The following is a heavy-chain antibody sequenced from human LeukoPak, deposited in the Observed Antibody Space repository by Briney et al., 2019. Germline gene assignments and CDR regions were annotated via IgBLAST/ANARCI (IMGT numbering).Heavy chain of an antibody. Sequence: ASVKVSCKASGYTFTCYYMHWVRQAPGQGLEWMGWISAYNGNTNYAQKLQGRVTMTTDTSTSTAYMELRSLRSDDTAVYYCARARFKQQLANWGQGTLVTVSS. CDR1: GYTFTCYY. D-gene: IGHD6-13*01. CDR2: ISAYNGNT. CDR3: ARARFKQQLAN. V-gene: IGHV1-18*04. J-gene: IGHJ4*02.